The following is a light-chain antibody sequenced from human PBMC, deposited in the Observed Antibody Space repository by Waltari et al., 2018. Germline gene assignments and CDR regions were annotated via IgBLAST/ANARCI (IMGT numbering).Light chain of an antibody. J-gene: IGKJ2*01. CDR1: QAISNY. CDR3: QQYNTYSS. Sequence: DIQMTPSPSSLSASVGDRVTITCRASQAISNYLAWYQQRPGKAPILLIYKSSILKSVVPSRFSGSGSGTQFTLTISSLQPGDFATYYCQQYNTYSSFGQGTKLEI. CDR2: KSS. V-gene: IGKV1-5*03.